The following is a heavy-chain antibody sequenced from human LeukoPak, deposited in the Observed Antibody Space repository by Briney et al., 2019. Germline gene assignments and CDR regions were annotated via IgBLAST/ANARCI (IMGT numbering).Heavy chain of an antibody. CDR3: ARCPRDGMDV. J-gene: IGHJ6*02. CDR1: GFTFSSYS. V-gene: IGHV3-48*04. Sequence: GGSLRLSCAASGFTFSSYSMNWVRQAPGKGLEWVSYISSSSSTIHYADSVKGRFTISRDNAKNSLYLQMNSLRAEDTAVYYCARCPRDGMDVWGQGTTVTVSS. CDR2: ISSSSSTI.